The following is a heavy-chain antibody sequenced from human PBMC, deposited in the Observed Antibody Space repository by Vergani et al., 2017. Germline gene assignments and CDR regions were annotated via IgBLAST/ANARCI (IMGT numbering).Heavy chain of an antibody. V-gene: IGHV4-38-2*02. CDR3: AKNSSGGFFDN. D-gene: IGHD6-25*01. CDR1: GDSINTADY. J-gene: IGHJ4*02. CDR2: VYHSGST. Sequence: QVHLQESGPGLVKPSETLSLTCSVSGDSINTADYWGWIRKPPGKGLEWIGSVYHSGSTSYNPSLQSRVTISVDTSKNQFSLKLNSMTAADAAIYYWAKNSSGGFFDNWGQGALVTVSS.